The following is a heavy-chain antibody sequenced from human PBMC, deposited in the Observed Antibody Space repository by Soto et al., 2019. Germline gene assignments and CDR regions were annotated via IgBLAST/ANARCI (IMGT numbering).Heavy chain of an antibody. CDR3: AKPYGPLAFDY. CDR2: MKATDGTK. J-gene: IGHJ4*02. Sequence: PGGSLSLACAASGFNFNLLALTWVRQAPGKGLEWVSTMKATDGTKYYADSVKGRFTISRDSSTNTMYLQMNSLRVEDTAVYYCAKPYGPLAFDYWGQGTLVTVSS. V-gene: IGHV3-23*01. CDR1: GFNFNLLA. D-gene: IGHD3-10*01.